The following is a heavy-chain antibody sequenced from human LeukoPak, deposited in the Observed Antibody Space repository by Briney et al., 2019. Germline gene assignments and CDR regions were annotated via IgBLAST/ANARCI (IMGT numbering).Heavy chain of an antibody. CDR3: ARGGGRFGESPY. CDR1: GYTFTGYY. V-gene: IGHV1-2*02. CDR2: INPNSGGT. J-gene: IGHJ4*02. Sequence: ASVTVSFKASGYTFTGYYMHWVRQAPGQGLEWMGWINPNSGGTNYAQKFQGRVTMTRDTSISTAYMELSRLRSDDTAVYYCARGGGRFGESPYWGQGTLVTVSS. D-gene: IGHD3-10*01.